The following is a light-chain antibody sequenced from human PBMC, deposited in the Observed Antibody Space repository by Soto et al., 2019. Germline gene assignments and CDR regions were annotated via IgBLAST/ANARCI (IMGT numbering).Light chain of an antibody. J-gene: IGKJ1*01. CDR1: QSVSSN. Sequence: EIEMTQSPSTLSVDLGDRATLTCRASQSVSSNLAWYQHKPGQAPRLLTYGASTRATGIPARFSGSGSGTEFTLTISSLQPEDFAVYYCQQYYNWPRTFGQGTKVDIK. V-gene: IGKV3-15*01. CDR3: QQYYNWPRT. CDR2: GAS.